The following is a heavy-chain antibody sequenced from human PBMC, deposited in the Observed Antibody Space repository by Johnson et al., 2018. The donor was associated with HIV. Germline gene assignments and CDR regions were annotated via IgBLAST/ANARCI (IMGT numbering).Heavy chain of an antibody. D-gene: IGHD3-10*01. CDR1: GFTFDDYA. CDR3: VKDMAPSMVSGNDAFDI. CDR2: LSWNSGTV. Sequence: VQLVESGGGFIQAGRSLRLSCAASGFTFDDYAMHWVRQAPGKGLEWVSGLSWNSGTVAYADSVKGRFPISRDNARKSLYLQMNSLRTEDTAFYYCVKDMAPSMVSGNDAFDIWDQGTMVTVSS. V-gene: IGHV3-9*01. J-gene: IGHJ3*02.